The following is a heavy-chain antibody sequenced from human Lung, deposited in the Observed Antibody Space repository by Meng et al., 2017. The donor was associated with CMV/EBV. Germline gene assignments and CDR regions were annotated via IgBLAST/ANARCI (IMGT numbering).Heavy chain of an antibody. V-gene: IGHV1-69*10. CDR1: GGTFSSYA. CDR2: IIPILGIA. CDR3: ARAIIRGVPAVDYYYGMDV. D-gene: IGHD2-2*01. Sequence: SVKVSCKASGGTFSSYAISWVRQAPGQGLEWMGGIIPILGIANYAQKFQGRVTITADKSTSTAYMELSSLRSEDTAVYYCARAIIRGVPAVDYYYGMDVWGRGTTVTVSS. J-gene: IGHJ6*01.